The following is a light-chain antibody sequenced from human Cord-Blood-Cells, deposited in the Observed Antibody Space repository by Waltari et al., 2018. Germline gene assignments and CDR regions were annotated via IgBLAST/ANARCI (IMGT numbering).Light chain of an antibody. Sequence: DIVMTQSPDYLAVSLGERATTNSKSSQSVLYTSNNKNDLAWYQQKPVQPPKLLIYWASTRESGVPDRFSGSGSGTDFTLTISSLQAEDVAVYYCQQDYSTPYTFGQGTKLEIK. CDR1: QSVLYTSNNKND. J-gene: IGKJ2*01. V-gene: IGKV4-1*01. CDR3: QQDYSTPYT. CDR2: WAS.